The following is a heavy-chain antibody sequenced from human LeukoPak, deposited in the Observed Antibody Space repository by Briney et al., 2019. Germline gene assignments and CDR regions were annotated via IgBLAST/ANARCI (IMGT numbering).Heavy chain of an antibody. CDR1: GFTFSSYW. V-gene: IGHV3-7*01. Sequence: GGSLRLSCAASGFTFSSYWMSWVRQAPGKGLEWVANIKQDGSEKYYVDSVKGRFTISRDNAKNSLYLQMNSLRAEDTAVYYCARVMITFGGVIVYRRGGSMDVWGKGTTVTVSS. J-gene: IGHJ6*03. D-gene: IGHD3-16*02. CDR3: ARVMITFGGVIVYRRGGSMDV. CDR2: IKQDGSEK.